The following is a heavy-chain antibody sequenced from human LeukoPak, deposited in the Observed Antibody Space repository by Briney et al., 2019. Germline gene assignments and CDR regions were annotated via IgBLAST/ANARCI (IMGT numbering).Heavy chain of an antibody. CDR1: GFTFSSYS. CDR3: ANDLILSVTQYYFDY. CDR2: ISSSSSYI. Sequence: GGSLRLSCAASGFTFSSYSMNWVRQAPGKGLEWVSSISSSSSYIYYADSVKGRFTISRDNAKNSLYLQMNSLRAEDTAVYYCANDLILSVTQYYFDYWGQGTLVTVSS. D-gene: IGHD3-16*01. J-gene: IGHJ4*02. V-gene: IGHV3-21*01.